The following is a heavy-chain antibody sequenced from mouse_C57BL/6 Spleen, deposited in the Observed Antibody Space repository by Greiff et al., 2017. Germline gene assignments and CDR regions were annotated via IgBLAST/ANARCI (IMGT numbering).Heavy chain of an antibody. D-gene: IGHD1-1*01. CDR1: GFNIKDDY. J-gene: IGHJ3*01. CDR2: IDPENGDT. Sequence: EVKLMESGAELVRPGASVKLSCTASGFNIKDDYMHWVKQRPEQGLEWIGWIDPENGDTEYASKFQGKATITADTSSNTAYLQLSSLTSEDTAVYYCTTNYYGSSSFAYWGQGTLVTVSA. CDR3: TTNYYGSSSFAY. V-gene: IGHV14-4*01.